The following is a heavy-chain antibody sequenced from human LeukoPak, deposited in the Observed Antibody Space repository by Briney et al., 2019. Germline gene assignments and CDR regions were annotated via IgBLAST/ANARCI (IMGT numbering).Heavy chain of an antibody. D-gene: IGHD6-13*01. CDR3: ARASSSSYWRGVDY. CDR2: ISYDGSNK. Sequence: PGRSLRLSCAASGFTFSSYGMHWVRQAPGKGLEWVAVISYDGSNKYYGDSVKGRFTISRDNSKNTLYLQMNSLRPEDTAVYYCARASSSSYWRGVDYWGQGTLVTVSS. CDR1: GFTFSSYG. V-gene: IGHV3-30*03. J-gene: IGHJ4*02.